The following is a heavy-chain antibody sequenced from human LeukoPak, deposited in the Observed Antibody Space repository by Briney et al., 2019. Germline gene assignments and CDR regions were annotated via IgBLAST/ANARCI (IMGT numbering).Heavy chain of an antibody. D-gene: IGHD2-15*01. V-gene: IGHV3-30*04. CDR3: ARPFSGGYCSGGSCSEIDY. CDR2: ISYDGNNK. J-gene: IGHJ4*02. Sequence: PGGSLRLSCAASGFTFSSYAMHWVRQAPGKGLEWVAVISYDGNNKYYADSVKGRFTISRDNSKNTLYLQMNSLRAEDTAVYYCARPFSGGYCSGGSCSEIDYWGQGTLVTVSS. CDR1: GFTFSSYA.